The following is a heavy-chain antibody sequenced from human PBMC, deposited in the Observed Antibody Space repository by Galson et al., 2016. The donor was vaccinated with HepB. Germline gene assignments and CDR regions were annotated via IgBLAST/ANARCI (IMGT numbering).Heavy chain of an antibody. V-gene: IGHV3-30*18. CDR1: GFIFSNYG. CDR2: DSMDGRRK. J-gene: IGHJ4*02. D-gene: IGHD2/OR15-2a*01. Sequence: SLRLSCAGSGFIFSNYGMHWVRQAPGKGLEWVAADSMDGRRKFYADSVKGRFTIPRDNSNNMPFLQMSSLRPDDTAVYYCAKRHEYCPPVGCSVDYWGQGTLVSVSS. CDR3: AKRHEYCPPVGCSVDY.